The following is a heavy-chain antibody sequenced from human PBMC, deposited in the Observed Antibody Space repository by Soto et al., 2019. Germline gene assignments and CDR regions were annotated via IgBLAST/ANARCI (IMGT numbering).Heavy chain of an antibody. V-gene: IGHV3-7*01. Sequence: GGSLRLSCAASGFTFSSYWMSWVRQAPGKGLEWAANINQDGSEKYCVDSVKGRFTISRDNAKNSLYLQMNSLRAEDTAVYYCAREYCVSTSCYNYLYSGMDVWGRGTTVTVSS. D-gene: IGHD2-2*02. CDR1: GFTFSSYW. CDR2: INQDGSEK. J-gene: IGHJ6*02. CDR3: AREYCVSTSCYNYLYSGMDV.